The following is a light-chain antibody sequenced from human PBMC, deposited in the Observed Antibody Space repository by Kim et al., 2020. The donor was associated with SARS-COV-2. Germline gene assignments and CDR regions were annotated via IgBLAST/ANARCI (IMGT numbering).Light chain of an antibody. CDR3: QAWDSSTAV. V-gene: IGLV3-1*01. Sequence: SYELTQPPSVSVSPGQTASITCSGDKLGDKYACWYQQKPGQSPVLVIYQDSKRPSGIPERFSGSNSGNTATLTISGTQAMDEADYCCQAWDSSTAVFGTGTNVTVL. CDR1: KLGDKY. CDR2: QDS. J-gene: IGLJ1*01.